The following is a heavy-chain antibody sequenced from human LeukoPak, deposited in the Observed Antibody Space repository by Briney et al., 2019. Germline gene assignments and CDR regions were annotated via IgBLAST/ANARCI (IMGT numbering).Heavy chain of an antibody. Sequence: GGSLRLSCVASGFTFSTYGMHWVRQAPGKGLEWVAFIRYDTSNKYYADSVKGRFTISRDNSKNTLFLQMNSLRAEDTAVYYCAKGAKMGWFDPWGQGTLVTVSS. D-gene: IGHD1-26*01. CDR2: IRYDTSNK. CDR3: AKGAKMGWFDP. V-gene: IGHV3-30*02. J-gene: IGHJ5*02. CDR1: GFTFSTYG.